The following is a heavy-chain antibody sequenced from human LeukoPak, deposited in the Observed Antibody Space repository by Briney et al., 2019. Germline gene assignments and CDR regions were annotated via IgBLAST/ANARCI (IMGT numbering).Heavy chain of an antibody. CDR1: GYTFTSYD. CDR3: ARHPPGGYSYQKGNWFDP. Sequence: ASVKVSCKASGYTFTSYDISWVRQATGQGLEWMGWMNPNRGNTGYAQKFQGRVTMTRNTSISTAYMELSSLRSEDTAVYYCARHPPGGYSYQKGNWFDPWGQGTLVTVSS. J-gene: IGHJ5*02. V-gene: IGHV1-8*01. CDR2: MNPNRGNT. D-gene: IGHD5-18*01.